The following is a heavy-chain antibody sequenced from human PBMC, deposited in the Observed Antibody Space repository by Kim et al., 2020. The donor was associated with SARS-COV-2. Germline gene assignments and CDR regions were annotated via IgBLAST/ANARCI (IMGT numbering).Heavy chain of an antibody. V-gene: IGHV3-53*01. D-gene: IGHD4-17*01. J-gene: IGHJ4*02. CDR2: RT. CDR3: ATYPFGDYDY. Sequence: RTKYTNAVKGRFTISRDKSQNILYLHMNSLRAEDTAVYYCATYPFGDYDYWGQGTLVTVSS.